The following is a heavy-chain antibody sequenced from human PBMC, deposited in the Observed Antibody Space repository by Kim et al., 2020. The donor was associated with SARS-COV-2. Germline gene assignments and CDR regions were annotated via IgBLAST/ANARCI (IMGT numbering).Heavy chain of an antibody. D-gene: IGHD1-20*01. Sequence: GGSLRLSCAASGFTFSSYGMHWVRQAPGKGLVWVSRVNSDGSIIRYADSVRGRFTISRDNAKNTLFLQMNGLRVEDTAVYYCVKGYESWGQGTLVTVSS. CDR2: VNSDGSII. CDR1: GFTFSSYG. J-gene: IGHJ1*01. CDR3: VKGYES. V-gene: IGHV3-74*01.